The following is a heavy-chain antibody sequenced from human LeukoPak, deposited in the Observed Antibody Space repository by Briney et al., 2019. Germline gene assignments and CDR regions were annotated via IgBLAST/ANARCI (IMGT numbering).Heavy chain of an antibody. V-gene: IGHV1-46*01. D-gene: IGHD5-24*01. Sequence: ASVKVSCKASEYTSTSYYIHWVRQAPGQGLEWMGIINPSGGSTSYAQKFQGRLTMTRDTSTTTVYMELSSLRSEDTAVYYCARYQSLEMATGWRYFDYWGQGTLVTVSS. CDR1: EYTSTSYY. CDR2: INPSGGST. CDR3: ARYQSLEMATGWRYFDY. J-gene: IGHJ4*02.